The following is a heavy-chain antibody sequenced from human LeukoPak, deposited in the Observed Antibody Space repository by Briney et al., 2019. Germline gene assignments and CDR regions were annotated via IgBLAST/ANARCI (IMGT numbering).Heavy chain of an antibody. V-gene: IGHV4-61*02. D-gene: IGHD6-19*01. Sequence: PSQTLSLTCTVSGGSISSGSYYWSWIRQPAGKGLEWIGRIYTSGSTNYNPSLKSRVTISVDTSKNQFSLKLSSVTAADTAVYYCARGLGGGWYPLDIWGQGTMVTVSS. CDR2: IYTSGST. CDR1: GGSISSGSYY. J-gene: IGHJ3*02. CDR3: ARGLGGGWYPLDI.